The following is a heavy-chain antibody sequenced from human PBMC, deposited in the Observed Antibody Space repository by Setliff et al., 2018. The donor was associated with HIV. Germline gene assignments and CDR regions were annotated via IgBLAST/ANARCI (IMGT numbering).Heavy chain of an antibody. CDR1: GYTFTSYA. CDR2: INAGYGNT. D-gene: IGHD6-19*01. Sequence: ASVKVSCKASGYTFTSYAIHWVRQAPGQSLEWMGWINAGYGNTKYSQKFQGRGTISRDASASTAYMELSSLRFEDTTVYYCARDGGPGSGWGDYSYYYSMDVWGKGTTVTVSS. V-gene: IGHV1-3*01. CDR3: ARDGGPGSGWGDYSYYYSMDV. J-gene: IGHJ6*04.